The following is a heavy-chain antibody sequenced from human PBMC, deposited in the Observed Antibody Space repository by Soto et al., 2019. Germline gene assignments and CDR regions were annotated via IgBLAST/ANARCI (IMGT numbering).Heavy chain of an antibody. J-gene: IGHJ4*02. D-gene: IGHD3-10*01. Sequence: QVQLQESGPGLVKPSGTLSLTCTVSGDSISDSNWWTWVRQPPGKGLEWIGEVYHSGRANYKPSLRSRVAMSADTLKNHFSLRLSSVTAADTAVYYCGKTIGSGSYMPFWGQGTLVTVSP. CDR3: GKTIGSGSYMPF. CDR1: GDSISDSNW. CDR2: VYHSGRA. V-gene: IGHV4-4*02.